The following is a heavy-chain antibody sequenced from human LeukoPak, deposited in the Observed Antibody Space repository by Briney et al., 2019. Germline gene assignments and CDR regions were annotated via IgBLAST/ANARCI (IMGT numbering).Heavy chain of an antibody. CDR3: ARETYYDFHLNWFDP. V-gene: IGHV4-4*07. Sequence: SETLSLTCTVSTGSITNYYWSWIRQPAGKGLEWIGRIYTSGSTNYNPSLKSRVTISVDTSKNQFSLKLSSVTAADTAVYYCARETYYDFHLNWFDPWGQGTLVTVSS. D-gene: IGHD3-3*01. CDR2: IYTSGST. J-gene: IGHJ5*02. CDR1: TGSITNYY.